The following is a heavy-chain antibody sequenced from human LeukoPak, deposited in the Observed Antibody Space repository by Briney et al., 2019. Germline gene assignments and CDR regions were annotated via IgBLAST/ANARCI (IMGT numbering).Heavy chain of an antibody. CDR1: GYTFGSDD. Sequence: ASVKVSCKASGYTFGSDDINWVRQATGQGLEWMGWINPNNGNLGYAQKFQGRVTITRNTPISTAYMELSSLTSEDTAVYYCAXXXXXXDSSGYVGWYFDYWGQGTLVTVSS. D-gene: IGHD3-22*01. V-gene: IGHV1-8*03. J-gene: IGHJ4*02. CDR3: AXXXXXXDSSGYVGWYFDY. CDR2: INPNNGNL.